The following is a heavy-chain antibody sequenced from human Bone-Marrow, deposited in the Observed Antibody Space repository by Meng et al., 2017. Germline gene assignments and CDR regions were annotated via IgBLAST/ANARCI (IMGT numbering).Heavy chain of an antibody. J-gene: IGHJ4*02. Sequence: GEPLQITCAASGSPFSSYWMSWVRQAPGKGLEWVANIKQDGSEKYYVDSVKGRFIITRDNAKNSLYLQMNRLRAEDAAVYYGARAPRVTIFGVVRTAYYFDYWGQGTLVTVSS. D-gene: IGHD3-3*01. CDR1: GSPFSSYW. CDR2: IKQDGSEK. V-gene: IGHV3-7*01. CDR3: ARAPRVTIFGVVRTAYYFDY.